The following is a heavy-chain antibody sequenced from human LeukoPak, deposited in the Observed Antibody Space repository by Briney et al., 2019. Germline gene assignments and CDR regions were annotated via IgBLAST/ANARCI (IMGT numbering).Heavy chain of an antibody. CDR3: AREKSGATAMVDY. D-gene: IGHD5-18*01. CDR1: GGSISSYY. Sequence: PSETLSLTCTVSGGSISSYYWSWIRQPPGKGLEWIGYIYYSGSTNYNPSLKSRVTISVDTSKNQFSLKLSSVTAADTAVYYCAREKSGATAMVDYWGQGTLVTVSS. V-gene: IGHV4-59*12. J-gene: IGHJ4*02. CDR2: IYYSGST.